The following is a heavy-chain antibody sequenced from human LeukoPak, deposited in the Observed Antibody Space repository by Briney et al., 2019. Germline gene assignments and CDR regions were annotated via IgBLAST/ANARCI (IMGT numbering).Heavy chain of an antibody. CDR3: VHQHNLPAADA. J-gene: IGHJ4*02. CDR2: IYWHGGQ. CDR1: GLSLSTRGVG. D-gene: IGHD6-13*01. Sequence: SGPTLVNPTQTLTLTCTFSGLSLSTRGVGVGWIRQPPGKALEWLGLIYWHGGQRYTPSLRTRLTIARDTSNNQVVLTLTNVDPLDTATYYCVHQHNLPAADAWGQGILVTVSS. V-gene: IGHV2-5*01.